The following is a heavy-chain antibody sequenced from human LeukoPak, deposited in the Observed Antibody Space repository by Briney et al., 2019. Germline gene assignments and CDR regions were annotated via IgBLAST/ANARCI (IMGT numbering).Heavy chain of an antibody. CDR3: ARADYYYDSSGSVDI. D-gene: IGHD3-22*01. V-gene: IGHV3-74*01. Sequence: GGSLRLSCAASGFTFSSYWMHWVRQAPGKGLVWVSRINSDGSSTSYADSVKGRFTISRDNAKNTLYLQMNSLRAEDTAVYYCARADYYYDSSGSVDIWGQGTMVTVSS. CDR1: GFTFSSYW. J-gene: IGHJ3*02. CDR2: INSDGSST.